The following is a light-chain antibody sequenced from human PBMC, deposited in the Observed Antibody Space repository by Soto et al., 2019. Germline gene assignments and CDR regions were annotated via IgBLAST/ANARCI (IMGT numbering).Light chain of an antibody. CDR2: DAS. V-gene: IGKV3-15*01. Sequence: ETMMRQSPDTLSVSLGERATLACRASQSLRSSLAWYQQKPGQAPMLLIYDASTMATGIPARFSGSGSGTDFTLTISGLQSEDFAVYYCQHYNNWSEAFGQGTKVDI. CDR3: QHYNNWSEA. J-gene: IGKJ1*01. CDR1: QSLRSS.